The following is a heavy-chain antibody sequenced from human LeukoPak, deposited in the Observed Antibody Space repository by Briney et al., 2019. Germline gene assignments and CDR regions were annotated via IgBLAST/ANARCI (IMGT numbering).Heavy chain of an antibody. D-gene: IGHD5-24*01. Sequence: GGSLRLSCSASGFTFSSYAMHWVRQAPGKGLEYVSAISSNGGSTYYADSVKGRFTIPRDNSKNSLYLQMNSLRDEDTAVYYCARGGEMATNPYYFDYWGQGTLVTVSS. CDR3: ARGGEMATNPYYFDY. CDR1: GFTFSSYA. V-gene: IGHV3-64*04. CDR2: ISSNGGST. J-gene: IGHJ4*02.